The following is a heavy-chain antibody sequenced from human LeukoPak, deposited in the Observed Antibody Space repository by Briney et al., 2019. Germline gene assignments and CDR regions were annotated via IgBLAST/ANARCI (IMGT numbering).Heavy chain of an antibody. CDR1: GGSISSYY. V-gene: IGHV4-4*07. Sequence: SETLSLTCTVFGGSISSYYWSWIRQPAGKGLEWIGRIYTSGSTNYNPSLKSRVTMSVDTSKNQFSLKLSSVSAADTAVYYCARDLLRFGELAGWFDPWGQGTLVTVSS. CDR2: IYTSGST. D-gene: IGHD3-10*01. CDR3: ARDLLRFGELAGWFDP. J-gene: IGHJ5*02.